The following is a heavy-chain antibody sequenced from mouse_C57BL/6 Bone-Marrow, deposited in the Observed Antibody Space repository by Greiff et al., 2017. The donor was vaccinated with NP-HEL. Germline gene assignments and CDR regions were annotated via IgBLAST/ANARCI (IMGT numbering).Heavy chain of an antibody. CDR2: IYPGDGDT. CDR3: ARWGYYGSSFWFAY. V-gene: IGHV1-82*01. CDR1: GYAFSSSW. D-gene: IGHD1-1*01. Sequence: QVQLQQSGPELVKPGASVKISCKASGYAFSSSWMNWVKQRPGKGLEWIGRIYPGDGDTNYNGKFKGKATLTADKSSSTAYMQLSSLTSEDSAVYLCARWGYYGSSFWFAYWGQGTLVTVSA. J-gene: IGHJ3*01.